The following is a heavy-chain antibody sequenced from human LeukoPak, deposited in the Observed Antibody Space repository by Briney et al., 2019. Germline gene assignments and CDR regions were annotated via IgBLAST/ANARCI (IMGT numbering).Heavy chain of an antibody. CDR2: AYYNGNT. J-gene: IGHJ4*02. Sequence: PSETLSLTCTVSGGSIDRSSYHWGWIRQPPGKGLEWIGTAYYNGNTYYNPSLKSQVTISVDTSKNQFSLRLTSVTAADTAVYYCASPLPTATANYFDNWGQGALVTVS. CDR3: ASPLPTATANYFDN. V-gene: IGHV4-39*01. D-gene: IGHD2-2*01. CDR1: GGSIDRSSYH.